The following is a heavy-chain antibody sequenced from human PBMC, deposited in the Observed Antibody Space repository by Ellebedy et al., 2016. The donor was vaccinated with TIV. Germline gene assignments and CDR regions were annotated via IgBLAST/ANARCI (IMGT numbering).Heavy chain of an antibody. CDR3: ARGGATSSRYWRN. CDR1: EFAFETDW. J-gene: IGHJ4*02. CDR2: INQDGSDK. D-gene: IGHD2-2*01. V-gene: IGHV3-7*01. Sequence: GESLKISCAAPEFAFETDWMTWVRQAPGKGLEWVANINQDGSDKSYVDSVKGRFSISRDNAKNSLYLQMNSLRAEDTAVYYCARGGATSSRYWRNWGQGALVTVSS.